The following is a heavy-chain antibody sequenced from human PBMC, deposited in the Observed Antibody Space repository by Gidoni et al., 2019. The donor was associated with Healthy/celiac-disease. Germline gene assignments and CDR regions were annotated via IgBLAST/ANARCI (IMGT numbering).Heavy chain of an antibody. D-gene: IGHD1-26*01. Sequence: QVQLVQSGAEVKKPGASVKVSCKASGYNFTCYYMHWVRQAPGQGLVWMGWINPNSGGTNDAQKFHGRGTMTRDTSISTAYMELSRLRSDDTAVYYCARVSRSYHYYYGMDVWGQGTTVTVSS. CDR1: GYNFTCYY. CDR3: ARVSRSYHYYYGMDV. J-gene: IGHJ6*02. V-gene: IGHV1-2*02. CDR2: INPNSGGT.